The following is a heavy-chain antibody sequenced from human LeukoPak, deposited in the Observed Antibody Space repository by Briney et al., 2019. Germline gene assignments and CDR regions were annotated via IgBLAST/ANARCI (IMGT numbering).Heavy chain of an antibody. D-gene: IGHD6-19*01. CDR3: ARTRVGVAGY. J-gene: IGHJ4*01. Sequence: SVKVSCKASGGTFSTYDISWVRQAPGQGLEWMGGIIPIFDTPNYAQKFQGRVTITADESTSTAYMELSSLRSEDTAVYYCARTRVGVAGYWGQGTLVTVSS. CDR1: GGTFSTYD. V-gene: IGHV1-69*13. CDR2: IIPIFDTP.